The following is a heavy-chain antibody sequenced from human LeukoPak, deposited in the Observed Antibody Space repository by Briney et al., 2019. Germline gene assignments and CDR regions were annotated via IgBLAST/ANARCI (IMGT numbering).Heavy chain of an antibody. J-gene: IGHJ4*02. Sequence: SETLSLTCTVSGGSISSYYWGWIRQPAGKGLEWIGRIYSTGSTNYNPSLKSRVTMSVDTSKDQFSLRLRSVTAADTAVYYCARQIASAGTAGFDFWGQGALVTVSS. D-gene: IGHD6-13*01. CDR2: IYSTGST. CDR1: GGSISSYY. CDR3: ARQIASAGTAGFDF. V-gene: IGHV4-4*07.